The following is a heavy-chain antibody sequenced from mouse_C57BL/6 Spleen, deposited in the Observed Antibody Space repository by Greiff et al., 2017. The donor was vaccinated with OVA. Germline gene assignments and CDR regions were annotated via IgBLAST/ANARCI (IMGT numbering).Heavy chain of an antibody. Sequence: EVKVEESGGGLVKPGGSLKLSCAASGFTFSDYGMHWVRQAPEKGLEWVAYISSGSSTIYYADTVKGRFTISRDNAKNTLFLQMTSLRSEDTAMYYCARGGLRTWYFDVWGTGTTVTVSS. CDR3: ARGGLRTWYFDV. D-gene: IGHD2-4*01. V-gene: IGHV5-17*01. CDR2: ISSGSSTI. J-gene: IGHJ1*03. CDR1: GFTFSDYG.